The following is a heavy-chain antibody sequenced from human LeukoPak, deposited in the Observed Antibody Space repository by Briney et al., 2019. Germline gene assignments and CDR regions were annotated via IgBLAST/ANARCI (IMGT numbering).Heavy chain of an antibody. D-gene: IGHD5-18*01. CDR3: ARAARGYGYGYVGEAFDI. J-gene: IGHJ3*02. CDR1: GGTFSSYA. CDR2: IIPIFGTA. Sequence: ASVKVSCKASGGTFSSYAISWVRQAPGQGLEWMGGIIPIFGTANYAQKFQGRVTITADESTSTAYMELSSLRSEDTAVYYCARAARGYGYGYVGEAFDIWGQGTMVTVSS. V-gene: IGHV1-69*01.